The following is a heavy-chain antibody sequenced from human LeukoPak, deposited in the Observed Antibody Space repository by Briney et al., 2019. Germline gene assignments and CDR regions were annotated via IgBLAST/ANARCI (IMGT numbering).Heavy chain of an antibody. CDR3: ARDLYYYGSGSLPIPLDNGMDV. J-gene: IGHJ6*02. D-gene: IGHD3-10*01. CDR2: IYYSGST. V-gene: IGHV4-59*08. CDR1: GGSISSYY. Sequence: SETLSPTCTVSGGSISSYYWSWIRQPPGKGLEWIGYIYYSGSTNYNPSLKSRVTISVDTSKNQFSLKLSSVTAADTAVYYCARDLYYYGSGSLPIPLDNGMDVWGQGTTVTVSS.